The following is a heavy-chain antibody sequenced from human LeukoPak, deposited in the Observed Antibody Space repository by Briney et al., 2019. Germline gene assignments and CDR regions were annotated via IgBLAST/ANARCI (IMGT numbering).Heavy chain of an antibody. D-gene: IGHD6-19*01. CDR3: RAAVAGDYFDL. CDR2: IRSKADSYTT. CDR1: GFTLSGAA. Sequence: GGSLRLSCAASGFTLSGAAMHWVRQASGKGLVWLGRIRSKADSYTTAYAASVKGRFTVSRDDSKNTAYLQMNSLKTEDTAVYYCRAAVAGDYFDLWGRGTLVTVSS. J-gene: IGHJ2*01. V-gene: IGHV3-73*01.